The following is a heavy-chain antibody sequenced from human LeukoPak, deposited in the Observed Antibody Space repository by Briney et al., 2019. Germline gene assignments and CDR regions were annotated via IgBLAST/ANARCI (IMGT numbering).Heavy chain of an antibody. CDR2: ISGSGGST. J-gene: IGHJ4*02. Sequence: GGSLRLSCAASGFTFSSYATSWVRQAPGKGLEWVSAISGSGGSTYYADSVKGRFTISRDNSKNTLYLQMNSLRAEDTAVYYCAKSYRGSYIRTLYYWGQGTLVTVSS. D-gene: IGHD1-26*01. CDR3: AKSYRGSYIRTLYY. CDR1: GFTFSSYA. V-gene: IGHV3-23*01.